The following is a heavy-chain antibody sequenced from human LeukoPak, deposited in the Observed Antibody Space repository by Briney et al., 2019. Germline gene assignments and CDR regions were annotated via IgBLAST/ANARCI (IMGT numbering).Heavy chain of an antibody. CDR3: AKDSSGYPYV. V-gene: IGHV3-43D*03. J-gene: IGHJ6*04. D-gene: IGHD6-25*01. CDR1: GFTFDDYA. Sequence: GGSLRLSCAASGFTFDDYAMHWVRQAPGKGLEWVSLISWDGGSTYYADSVKGRFTISRDNSKNSLYLQMNSLRAEDTALYYCAKDSSGYPYVRGKGTTVTVSS. CDR2: ISWDGGST.